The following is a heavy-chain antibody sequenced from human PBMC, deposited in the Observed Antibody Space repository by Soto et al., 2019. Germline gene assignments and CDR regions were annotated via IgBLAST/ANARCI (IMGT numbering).Heavy chain of an antibody. Sequence: PGGSLRLSCAASGFTFSSYWMSWVRQAPGKGLEWVASIKHDGSEKNYVDSVKGRFTISRDNAKDSLSLQMNSLRAEDTAVYYCARGYSDYVPLAAPFDYWGQGTLVTVSS. D-gene: IGHD5-12*01. J-gene: IGHJ4*02. CDR3: ARGYSDYVPLAAPFDY. CDR2: IKHDGSEK. CDR1: GFTFSSYW. V-gene: IGHV3-7*04.